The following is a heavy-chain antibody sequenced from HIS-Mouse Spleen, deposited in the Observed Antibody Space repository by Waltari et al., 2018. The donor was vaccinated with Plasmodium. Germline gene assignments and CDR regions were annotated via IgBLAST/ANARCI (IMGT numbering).Heavy chain of an antibody. V-gene: IGHV4-34*01. CDR3: ASLPRVEEVTTPFYYYYYGMDV. CDR1: GGSFSGYY. CDR2: IKHSGST. J-gene: IGHJ6*02. Sequence: QVQLQQWGAGLLKPSETLSLTCAVYGGSFSGYYWSWIRQPPGKGLEWIGEIKHSGSTNCNPSLTGRVTISVDTSKKQFSLKLSSVTAADTAVYYCASLPRVEEVTTPFYYYYYGMDVWGQGTTVTVSS. D-gene: IGHD4-4*01.